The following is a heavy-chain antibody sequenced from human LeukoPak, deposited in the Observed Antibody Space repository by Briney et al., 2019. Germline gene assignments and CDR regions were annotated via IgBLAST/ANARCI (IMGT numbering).Heavy chain of an antibody. CDR3: AREGANNELDY. V-gene: IGHV4-59*01. J-gene: IGHJ4*02. D-gene: IGHD1-1*01. CDR1: GGSISSYY. Sequence: SETLSLTCTVYGGSISSYYWSWIRQPPGKGLEWIGYIYYSGSTNYNPSLKSRVTISVDTSKNQFSLKLSSVTAADTAVYYCAREGANNELDYWGQGTLVTVSS. CDR2: IYYSGST.